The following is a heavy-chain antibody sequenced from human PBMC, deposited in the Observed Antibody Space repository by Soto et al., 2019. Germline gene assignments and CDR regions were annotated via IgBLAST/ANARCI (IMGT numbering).Heavy chain of an antibody. V-gene: IGHV1-18*01. CDR1: GYTFTSYG. CDR3: AREKYCSSTSCPTPYYYYYGMDV. J-gene: IGHJ6*02. D-gene: IGHD2-2*01. Sequence: ASVKVSCKASGYTFTSYGISWVRQAPGQGLEWMGWISAYNGNTNYAQKLQGRVTMTTDTSTSTAYMELRSLRSDDTAVYYCAREKYCSSTSCPTPYYYYYGMDVWGQGTTVTVSS. CDR2: ISAYNGNT.